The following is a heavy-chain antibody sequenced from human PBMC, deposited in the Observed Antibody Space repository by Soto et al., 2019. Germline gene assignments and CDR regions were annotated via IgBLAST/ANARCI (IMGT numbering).Heavy chain of an antibody. CDR2: ISGSGGST. D-gene: IGHD6-19*01. Sequence: LRLSCAASGFTFSSYAMSWVRQAPGKGLEWVSTISGSGGSTYYADSVKGRFTISRDNSKNTLYLQMNSLRAEDTAVYYCAKPRSGWYRSFDYWGQGTLVTVSS. CDR1: GFTFSSYA. CDR3: AKPRSGWYRSFDY. V-gene: IGHV3-23*01. J-gene: IGHJ4*02.